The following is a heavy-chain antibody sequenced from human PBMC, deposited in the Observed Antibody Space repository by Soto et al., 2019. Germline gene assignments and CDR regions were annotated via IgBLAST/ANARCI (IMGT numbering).Heavy chain of an antibody. V-gene: IGHV3-23*01. CDR2: ISGSDGKT. CDR1: GFSFGSYA. CDR3: ARLSYLDY. J-gene: IGHJ4*02. Sequence: DVQLWESGGGWVQPGGSLRLSCAASGFSFGSYALSWVRQSPGKGLEWVSTISGSDGKTFYADSVKGRFSISRDTSQSVLYRQITSLRADDTAMYYCARLSYLDYWGQGTRVTVSS.